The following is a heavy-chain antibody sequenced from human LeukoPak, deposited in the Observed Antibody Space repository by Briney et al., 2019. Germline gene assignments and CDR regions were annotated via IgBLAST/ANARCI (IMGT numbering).Heavy chain of an antibody. J-gene: IGHJ4*02. Sequence: GGSLRLSCAASGFTLSSYAMSWVRQARGGGREWVSSISGSGDITYYADSVKGRFTISRDNSKNTLYLQMNSLRAEDTAVYYCAKDGEEFYDYVWGSSLYYFDYWGQGTLVTVSS. CDR3: AKDGEEFYDYVWGSSLYYFDY. CDR2: ISGSGDIT. D-gene: IGHD3-16*01. V-gene: IGHV3-23*01. CDR1: GFTLSSYA.